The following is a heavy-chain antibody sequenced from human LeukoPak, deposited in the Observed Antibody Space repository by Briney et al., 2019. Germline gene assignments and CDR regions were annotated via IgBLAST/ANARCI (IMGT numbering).Heavy chain of an antibody. CDR3: ARGGQWLGGFDY. CDR2: INPSGGST. V-gene: IGHV1-46*01. J-gene: IGHJ4*02. D-gene: IGHD6-19*01. CDR1: GYTFTDYY. Sequence: ASVKVSCKASGYTFTDYYMHWVRQAPGQGLEWMGIINPSGGSTSYAQKFQGRVTMTRDMSTSTVYMELSSLRSEDTAVYYCARGGQWLGGFDYWGQGTLVTVSS.